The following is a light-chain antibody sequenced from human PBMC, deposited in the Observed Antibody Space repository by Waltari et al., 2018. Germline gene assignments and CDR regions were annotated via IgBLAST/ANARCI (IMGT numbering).Light chain of an antibody. CDR2: DAS. CDR3: QQYRSSVST. V-gene: IGKV1-16*01. Sequence: TWRASRGMNNYLAGFLQKPGEAPKSLIYDASRLQSGVPSRFSVSGSGTDFTLTISSVQPEDFGNYYCQQYRSSVSTIGQGLRLEIK. J-gene: IGKJ5*01. CDR1: RGMNNY.